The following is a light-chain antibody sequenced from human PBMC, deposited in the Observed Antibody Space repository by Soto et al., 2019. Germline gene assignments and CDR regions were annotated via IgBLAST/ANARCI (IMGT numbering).Light chain of an antibody. Sequence: DIQMTQSASTLSASVGDRVTITCRASQTISSWLAWYQQKPGKAPKLLIYKASSLESGVPSRFSGSGSGTDFTLTISSLQPGDFATYYCQQYDNYPYTFGQGTKLEIK. CDR2: KAS. V-gene: IGKV1-5*03. CDR1: QTISSW. CDR3: QQYDNYPYT. J-gene: IGKJ2*01.